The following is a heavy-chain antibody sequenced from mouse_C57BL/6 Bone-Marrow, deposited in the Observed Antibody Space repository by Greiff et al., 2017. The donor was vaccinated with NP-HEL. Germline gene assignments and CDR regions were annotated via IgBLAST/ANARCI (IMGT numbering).Heavy chain of an antibody. CDR2: IYPRSGNT. CDR1: GYTFTSYG. D-gene: IGHD2-3*01. CDR3: ARGWLLL. V-gene: IGHV1-81*01. J-gene: IGHJ1*03. Sequence: QVHVKQSGAELARPGASVKLSCKASGYTFTSYGISWVKQRTGQGLEWIGEIYPRSGNTYYNEKFKGKATLTADKSSSTAYMELRSLTSEDSAVYFCARGWLLLWGTGTTVTVSS.